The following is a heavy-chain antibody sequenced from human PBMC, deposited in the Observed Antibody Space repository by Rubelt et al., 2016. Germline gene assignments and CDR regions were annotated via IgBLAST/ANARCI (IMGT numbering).Heavy chain of an antibody. V-gene: IGHV3-74*01. Sequence: SYWMQWVRQDPGKGLVWVSRINSDGSSTSYADSVKGRFTISRDNAKNTLYLQMNSLRAEDTAVYYCARSRYSGSNFDYWGQGTLVTVSS. J-gene: IGHJ4*02. D-gene: IGHD6-6*01. CDR2: INSDGSST. CDR1: SYW. CDR3: ARSRYSGSNFDY.